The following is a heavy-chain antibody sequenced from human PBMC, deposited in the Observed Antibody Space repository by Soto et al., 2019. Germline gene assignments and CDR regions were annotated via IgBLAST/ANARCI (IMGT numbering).Heavy chain of an antibody. V-gene: IGHV1-2*04. D-gene: IGHD3-10*01. CDR1: GYTFTGYY. CDR3: ARDSYGSVPGGNWFDP. J-gene: IGHJ5*02. Sequence: QVQLVQSGAEVKKPGASVKVSCKASGYTFTGYYMHWVRQAPGQGLEWMGWINPNSGGTNYAQMFQGWVTMTRDTSSSTAYMELSRLRSDDTAVYYCARDSYGSVPGGNWFDPWGQGTLVTVSS. CDR2: INPNSGGT.